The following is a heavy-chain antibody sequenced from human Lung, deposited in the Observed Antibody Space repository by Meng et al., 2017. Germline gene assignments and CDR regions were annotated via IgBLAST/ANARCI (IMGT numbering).Heavy chain of an antibody. CDR1: GGSISSGGYY. D-gene: IGHD3-22*01. Sequence: GQLQESGQSLAKPSQTLSLTCTVSGGSISSGGYYWGRIRQNPGKGLEWIGYIYYSGSTYYNPSLKSRVTISVDTSKNQFSLKLSSVTAADTAVYYCARETEYYDSSGYSVESYYFDYWGQGTLVTVSS. CDR3: ARETEYYDSSGYSVESYYFDY. J-gene: IGHJ4*02. V-gene: IGHV4-31*03. CDR2: IYYSGST.